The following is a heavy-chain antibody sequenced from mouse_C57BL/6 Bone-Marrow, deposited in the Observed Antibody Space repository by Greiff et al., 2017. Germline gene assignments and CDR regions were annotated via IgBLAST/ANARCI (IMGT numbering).Heavy chain of an antibody. CDR1: GYTFTDYN. CDR2: INPDNGGT. D-gene: IGHD1-1*01. V-gene: IGHV1-18*01. CDR3: TRDYYGSSFAY. J-gene: IGHJ3*01. Sequence: EVQLQQSGPELVKPGASVKIPCKASGYTFTDYNMDWVKQSHGKSLEWIGDINPDNGGTIYNQKFKGKATLTVDKSSSTAYMELRSLTSEDTAVYYCTRDYYGSSFAYWGQGTLVTVSA.